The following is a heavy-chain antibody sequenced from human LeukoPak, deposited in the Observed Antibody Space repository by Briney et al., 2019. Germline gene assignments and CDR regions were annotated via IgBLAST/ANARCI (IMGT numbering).Heavy chain of an antibody. CDR2: INPSGGST. CDR1: GYTFTSYY. V-gene: IGHV1-46*01. Sequence: GASVKVSCKASGYTFTSYYMHWVRQAPGQGLEWMGIINPSGGSTSYAQKFQGRVTMTRDTSTSTVYMELSSLRSEDTAVYYCARDVETGYYTGYYYMDVWGKGTTVTVSS. J-gene: IGHJ6*03. D-gene: IGHD3/OR15-3a*01. CDR3: ARDVETGYYTGYYYMDV.